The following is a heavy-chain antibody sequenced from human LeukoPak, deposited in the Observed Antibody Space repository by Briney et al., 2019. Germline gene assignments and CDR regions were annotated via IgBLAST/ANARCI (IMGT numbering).Heavy chain of an antibody. CDR3: AKNRYRIPLDY. J-gene: IGHJ4*02. CDR2: ISYDGSDK. D-gene: IGHD6-13*01. Sequence: GTSLRLSCAASGFTFSNYGMHWVRQAPGKGLEWVAVISYDGSDKHYADSVKGRFTISRDNSKNTLFLQMNSLRAEDTAVYYCAKNRYRIPLDYWGQGTLVTVSS. V-gene: IGHV3-30*18. CDR1: GFTFSNYG.